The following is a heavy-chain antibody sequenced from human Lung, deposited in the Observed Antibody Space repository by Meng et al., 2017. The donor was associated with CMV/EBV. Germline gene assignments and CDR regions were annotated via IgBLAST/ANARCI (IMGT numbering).Heavy chain of an antibody. CDR2: INPNSGGT. V-gene: IGHV1-2*02. J-gene: IGHJ5*02. Sequence: SGYTFTGYYMHWVRQAPGQGLEWMGWINPNSGGTNDAQKFQGRVTMTRDTSISTAYMELSRLRSDDTAVYYCARVDCSSTSCTLSFDPWGQGTLVTVSS. CDR3: ARVDCSSTSCTLSFDP. D-gene: IGHD2-2*01. CDR1: GYTFTGYY.